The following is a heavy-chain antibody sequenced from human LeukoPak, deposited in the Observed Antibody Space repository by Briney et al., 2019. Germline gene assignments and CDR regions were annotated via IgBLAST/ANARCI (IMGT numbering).Heavy chain of an antibody. D-gene: IGHD3-10*01. CDR2: ISANNGNT. Sequence: ASVKVSCKASGYIFTNYGISWVRQAPGQGLEWMGWISANNGNTNYAQKFQGRVTMNTDTSTRTAYMALRSMRSADTAVYYCARDPYGSGSSNYWGPGTLVTVSS. J-gene: IGHJ4*02. V-gene: IGHV1-18*01. CDR1: GYIFTNYG. CDR3: ARDPYGSGSSNY.